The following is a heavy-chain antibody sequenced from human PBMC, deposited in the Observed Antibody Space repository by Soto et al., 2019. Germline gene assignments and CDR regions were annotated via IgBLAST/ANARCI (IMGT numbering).Heavy chain of an antibody. CDR2: IYYSGST. J-gene: IGHJ6*02. Sequence: PLEIRSLTCTVSGGSISSSSYYWGWIRQPPGKGLEWIGSIYYSGSTYYNPSLKSRVTISVDTSKNQFSLKLSSVTAADTAVYYCARDQVRAAPGSYYYGMDVWGQGTTVTDSS. CDR3: ARDQVRAAPGSYYYGMDV. V-gene: IGHV4-39*02. D-gene: IGHD6-13*01. CDR1: GGSISSSSYY.